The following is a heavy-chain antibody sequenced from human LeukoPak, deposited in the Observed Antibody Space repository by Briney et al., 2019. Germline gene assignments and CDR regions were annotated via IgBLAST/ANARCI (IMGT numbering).Heavy chain of an antibody. CDR1: GFTFSNYW. CDR2: IRPDGSGD. J-gene: IGHJ4*02. V-gene: IGHV3-7*01. CDR3: ARLMGDATTYDY. D-gene: IGHD2-8*01. Sequence: PGGSLRLSCAASGFTFSNYWMSWVRQAPGKGLEWVASIRPDGSGDYYMDSVKGRFTISRDNAEKSLYLQMNSLRAEDTAVYYCARLMGDATTYDYWGQGTLVTVSS.